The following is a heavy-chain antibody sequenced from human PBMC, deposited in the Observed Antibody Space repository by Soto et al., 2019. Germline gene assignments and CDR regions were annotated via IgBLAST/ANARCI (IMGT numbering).Heavy chain of an antibody. CDR1: GGSISSGGYY. CDR2: IYYSGST. CDR3: AKDWEKSWDIVVVPAPRFDAFDI. V-gene: IGHV4-31*03. J-gene: IGHJ3*02. D-gene: IGHD2-2*01. Sequence: SETLSLTCTVSGGSISSGGYYWSWIRQHPGKGLEWIGYIYYSGSTYYNPSLKSRVTISVDTSKNQFSLKLSSVTAADTAVYYCAKDWEKSWDIVVVPAPRFDAFDIWGQGTMVTVSS.